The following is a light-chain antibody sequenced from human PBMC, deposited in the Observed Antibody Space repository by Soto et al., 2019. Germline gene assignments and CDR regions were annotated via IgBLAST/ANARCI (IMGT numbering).Light chain of an antibody. CDR2: EVS. Sequence: QSALTQPASVSGSPGQSITISCTGTSSDVGYYNYVSWYQQHPGKAPKVMIYEVSHRPSGVSDRFSGSKSGNTASLTISGLQAEDEADYYCSSYTSSSTPYVFGTGTQLTVL. CDR1: SSDVGYYNY. V-gene: IGLV2-14*01. CDR3: SSYTSSSTPYV. J-gene: IGLJ1*01.